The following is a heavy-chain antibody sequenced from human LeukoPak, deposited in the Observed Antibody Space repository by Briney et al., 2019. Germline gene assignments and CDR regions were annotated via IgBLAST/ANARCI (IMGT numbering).Heavy chain of an antibody. D-gene: IGHD6-19*01. J-gene: IGHJ4*02. Sequence: PSETLSLTCAVSGGSISSGGYSWNWIRQPPGKGLEWIGYIFHSGSTYYNPSLKSRVTISVDTSKNQFSLKLSSVTAADTAVYYCARAGYSSGAIGYWGQGTLVTVSS. CDR1: GGSISSGGYS. V-gene: IGHV4-30-2*01. CDR2: IFHSGST. CDR3: ARAGYSSGAIGY.